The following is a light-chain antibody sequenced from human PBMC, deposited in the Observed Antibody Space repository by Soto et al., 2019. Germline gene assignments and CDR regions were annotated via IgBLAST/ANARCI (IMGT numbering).Light chain of an antibody. J-gene: IGKJ2*01. Sequence: EGVLTQSPGTLSLSPGERATLSCRTSQTVTSSFLSWFQQKPGQSPRLLLYGASRRATGTPDRFSGSGSGTDFTLIISILEPEDSAVYYCQLYGSYMFTFGQGTKLEI. CDR1: QTVTSSF. CDR2: GAS. V-gene: IGKV3-20*01. CDR3: QLYGSYMFT.